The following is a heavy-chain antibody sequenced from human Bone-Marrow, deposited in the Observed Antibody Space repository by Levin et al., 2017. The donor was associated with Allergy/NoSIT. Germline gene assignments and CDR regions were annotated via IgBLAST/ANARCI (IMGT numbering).Heavy chain of an antibody. V-gene: IGHV3-23*01. CDR2: ISGSGGST. D-gene: IGHD3-22*01. CDR1: GFTFSSYA. Sequence: PGGSLRLSCAASGFTFSSYAMSWVRQAPGKGLEWVSAISGSGGSTYYADSVKGRFTISRDNSKNTLYLQMNSLRAEDTAVYYCAKERRSRGYDSSGYYYAFMYVAFDYWGQGTLVTVSS. CDR3: AKERRSRGYDSSGYYYAFMYVAFDY. J-gene: IGHJ4*02.